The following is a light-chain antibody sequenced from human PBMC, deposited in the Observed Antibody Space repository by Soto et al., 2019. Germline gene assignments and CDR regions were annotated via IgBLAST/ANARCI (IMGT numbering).Light chain of an antibody. Sequence: EIVLTQSPGTLSLSPGERATLSCRASQSVSSSYLAWYQQKPGQAPRLLIYGASSRATGIPDRFSGSGCGKDFTFTISRLEPEDFAVYYCQLYGSSQPYTFGQGTKLEIK. CDR1: QSVSSSY. CDR2: GAS. V-gene: IGKV3-20*01. CDR3: QLYGSSQPYT. J-gene: IGKJ2*01.